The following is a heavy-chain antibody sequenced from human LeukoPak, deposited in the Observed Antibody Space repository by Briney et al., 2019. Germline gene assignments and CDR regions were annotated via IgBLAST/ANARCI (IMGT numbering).Heavy chain of an antibody. Sequence: SETLSLTCTVSGGSISSYYWSWIRQPPRKGLEWIGYIYNSGSTNHNPSLRSRVTISVDTSKNQFSLKLSSVTAADTAAYYCARRTRGNNGNDYWGQGTLVTVSS. CDR2: IYNSGST. J-gene: IGHJ4*02. V-gene: IGHV4-59*08. CDR3: ARRTRGNNGNDY. D-gene: IGHD1-14*01. CDR1: GGSISSYY.